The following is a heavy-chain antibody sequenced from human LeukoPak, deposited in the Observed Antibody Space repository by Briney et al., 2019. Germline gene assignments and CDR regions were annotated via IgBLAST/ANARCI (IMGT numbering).Heavy chain of an antibody. CDR2: IYYSGST. J-gene: IGHJ4*02. D-gene: IGHD3-9*01. CDR1: SDSISSDY. CDR3: ASQTGYSISY. V-gene: IGHV4-59*08. Sequence: SETLSLTCTVSSDSISSDYWSWIRQPPGKVLEWIGYIYYSGSTNYNPSLKSRVTISVDTSKNQFSLKLSSVTAADTAVYYCASQTGYSISYWGQGTLVTVSS.